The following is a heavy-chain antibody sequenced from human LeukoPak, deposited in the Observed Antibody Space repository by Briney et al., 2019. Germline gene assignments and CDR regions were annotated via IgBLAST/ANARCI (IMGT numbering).Heavy chain of an antibody. CDR3: SRDPNDILTGYYMSDAFDI. Sequence: ASVKVSCKASGYTFTGYYMHWVRQAPGQGLEWMRWINPNSGGTNYAQKFQGRVTMTRDTSISTAYMELSRLRSDDTAVYYCSRDPNDILTGYYMSDAFDIWGQGTMVTVSS. J-gene: IGHJ3*02. D-gene: IGHD3-9*01. CDR2: INPNSGGT. CDR1: GYTFTGYY. V-gene: IGHV1-2*02.